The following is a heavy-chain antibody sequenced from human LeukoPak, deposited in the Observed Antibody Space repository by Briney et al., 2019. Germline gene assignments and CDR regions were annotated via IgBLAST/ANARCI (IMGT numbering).Heavy chain of an antibody. CDR1: GYSISSGYY. CDR2: IYHSGST. D-gene: IGHD2-15*01. J-gene: IGHJ5*02. Sequence: SETLSLTCTVSGYSISSGYYWGWIRQPPGKGLEWIGSIYHSGSTNYNPSLKSRVTISVDTSKNQFSLKLSSVTAADTAVYYCARVRYCSGGSCSWGQGTLVTVSS. CDR3: ARVRYCSGGSCS. V-gene: IGHV4-38-2*02.